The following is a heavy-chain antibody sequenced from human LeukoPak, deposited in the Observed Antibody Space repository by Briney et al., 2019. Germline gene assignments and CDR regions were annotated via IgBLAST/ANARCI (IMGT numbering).Heavy chain of an antibody. CDR2: ISGSGGST. Sequence: PGGSLRLSCAASGFTFSSYAMSWVRQAPGKGLEWVSAISGSGGSTYYADSVKGRSTISRDNSKNTLYLQMNSLRAEDTAVYYCAKEFIPRVVQPDAFDIWGQGTMVTVAS. J-gene: IGHJ3*02. D-gene: IGHD2-15*01. CDR1: GFTFSSYA. CDR3: AKEFIPRVVQPDAFDI. V-gene: IGHV3-23*01.